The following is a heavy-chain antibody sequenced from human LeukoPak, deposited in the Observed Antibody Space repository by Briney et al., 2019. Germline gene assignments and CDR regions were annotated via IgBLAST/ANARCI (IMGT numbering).Heavy chain of an antibody. J-gene: IGHJ4*02. CDR2: IGYDGTNE. CDR1: GFTFSSYG. D-gene: IGHD2-2*01. CDR3: ARDFYCSRTSRYAPSFDY. Sequence: GGSLRLSCAASGFTFSSYGMHWVRQAPGKGLEWVALIGYDGTNEYYADSVKGRFTISRDNSKNTLYLQMKSLRAEDTAVYYCARDFYCSRTSRYAPSFDYWGQGTLVTVSS. V-gene: IGHV3-33*01.